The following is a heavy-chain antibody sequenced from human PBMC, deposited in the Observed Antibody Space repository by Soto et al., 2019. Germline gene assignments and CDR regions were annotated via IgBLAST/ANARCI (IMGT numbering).Heavy chain of an antibody. Sequence: NPSETLSLTCTVSGGSISSGGYYWSWIRQHPGKGLEWIGYIYYSGSTYYNPSLKSRVTISVDKSKNQFSLKLSSVTAADTAVYYCARDSSGWYYFDYWGQGTLVTVSS. V-gene: IGHV4-31*03. CDR1: GGSISSGGYY. CDR3: ARDSSGWYYFDY. J-gene: IGHJ4*02. CDR2: IYYSGST. D-gene: IGHD6-19*01.